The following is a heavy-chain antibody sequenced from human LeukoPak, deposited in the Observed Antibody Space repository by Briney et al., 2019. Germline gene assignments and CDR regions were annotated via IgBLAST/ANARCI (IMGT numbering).Heavy chain of an antibody. J-gene: IGHJ4*02. CDR1: GYTFTGYY. CDR2: INPNSGGT. Sequence: GASVKVSCKASGYTFTGYYMHWVRQAPGQGLEWMGWINPNSGGTNYAQKFQGRVTMTRATSISTAYMELSSLRSNDTAVYYCARVYYGSGTYLPFDYWGQGTLVTVSS. D-gene: IGHD3-10*01. CDR3: ARVYYGSGTYLPFDY. V-gene: IGHV1-2*02.